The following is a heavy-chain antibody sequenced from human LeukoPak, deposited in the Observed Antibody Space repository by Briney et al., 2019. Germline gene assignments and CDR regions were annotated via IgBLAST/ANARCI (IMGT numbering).Heavy chain of an antibody. Sequence: ASVKVSCKASGYTFTSYYMHWVRQAPGQGLEWMGIINPSGGSTSYAQKFQGRVTMTRDTSTSTVYMELSSLRSEDTAVYYCARDGGITSSWYGWHYWGQGTLVTVSS. CDR1: GYTFTSYY. CDR2: INPSGGST. CDR3: ARDGGITSSWYGWHY. J-gene: IGHJ4*02. V-gene: IGHV1-46*01. D-gene: IGHD6-13*01.